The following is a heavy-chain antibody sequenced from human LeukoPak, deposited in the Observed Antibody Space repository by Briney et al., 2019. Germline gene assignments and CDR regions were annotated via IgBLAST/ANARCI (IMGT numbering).Heavy chain of an antibody. Sequence: GGSLRLSCAASGFTFSSYSMNWVRQAPGKGLEWVSSISSSSSYIYYADSVKGRFTISRDNAKNSLYLQMNSLRAEDTAIYYCAINLRATVTPDFWGQGTLVTVSS. D-gene: IGHD4-17*01. CDR2: ISSSSSYI. CDR3: AINLRATVTPDF. J-gene: IGHJ4*02. CDR1: GFTFSSYS. V-gene: IGHV3-21*04.